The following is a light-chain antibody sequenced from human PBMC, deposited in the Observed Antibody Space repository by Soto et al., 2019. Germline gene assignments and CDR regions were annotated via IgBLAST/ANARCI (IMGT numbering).Light chain of an antibody. CDR1: HSILSW. CDR2: DGS. J-gene: IGKJ5*01. Sequence: DIHMTQSPYTLSASVGDRVTITFRASHSILSWLAWYQAKPGKAPKLLIYDGSSLESGVPSRVSGSRSGTDFTLTISSLQPEDFATYYCQHLNSYPITFGQGTRLEIK. V-gene: IGKV1-5*01. CDR3: QHLNSYPIT.